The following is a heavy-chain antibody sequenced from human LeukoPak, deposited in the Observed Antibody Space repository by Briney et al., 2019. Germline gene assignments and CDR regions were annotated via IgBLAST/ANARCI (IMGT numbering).Heavy chain of an antibody. CDR3: AKSGSSVFWS. V-gene: IGHV3-48*03. Sequence: GGSLRLSCAASGFTFSSYEMSWVRQAPGKGLEWVSYISSSGSTIYYADSVKGRFTISRDNAKNSLFLQMNSLRVDDTAVYYCAKSGSSVFWSWGQGTLVTVSS. CDR2: ISSSGSTI. CDR1: GFTFSSYE. J-gene: IGHJ5*02. D-gene: IGHD3-3*02.